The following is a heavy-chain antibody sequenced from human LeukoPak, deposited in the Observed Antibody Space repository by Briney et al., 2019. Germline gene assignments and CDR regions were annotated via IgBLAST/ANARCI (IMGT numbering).Heavy chain of an antibody. CDR3: ALEPYYYDSSGYYPSFDY. D-gene: IGHD3-22*01. CDR2: ISGSGGST. CDR1: GFTFSSYA. Sequence: GGSLRLSCAASGFTFSSYAMSWVRQAPGKGLEWVSAISGSGGSTYYADSVKGRFTISRDNSKNTLYLQMNSLRAEDTAVYYCALEPYYYDSSGYYPSFDYWGQGTLVTVSS. J-gene: IGHJ4*02. V-gene: IGHV3-23*01.